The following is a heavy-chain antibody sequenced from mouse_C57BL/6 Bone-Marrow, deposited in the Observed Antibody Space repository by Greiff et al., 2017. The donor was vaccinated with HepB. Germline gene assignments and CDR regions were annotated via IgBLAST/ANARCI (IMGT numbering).Heavy chain of an antibody. V-gene: IGHV5-4*01. Sequence: EVQLVESGGGLVKPGGSLKLSCAASGFTFSSYAMSWVRQTPEKRLEWVATISDGGSYTYYPDNVKGRFTISRDNAKNNLYLQMSHLKSEDTAMYYCARVYYGSSYAWFAYWGQGTLVTVSA. J-gene: IGHJ3*01. CDR1: GFTFSSYA. CDR3: ARVYYGSSYAWFAY. CDR2: ISDGGSYT. D-gene: IGHD1-1*01.